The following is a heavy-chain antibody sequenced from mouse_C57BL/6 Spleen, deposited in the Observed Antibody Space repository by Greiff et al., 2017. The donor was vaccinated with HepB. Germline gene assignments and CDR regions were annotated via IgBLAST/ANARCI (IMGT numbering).Heavy chain of an antibody. D-gene: IGHD1-1*01. J-gene: IGHJ4*01. CDR2: IDPETGGT. V-gene: IGHV1-15*01. CDR3: TSDYYGSRDYYAMDY. CDR1: GYTFTDYE. Sequence: QVQLQQSGAELVRPGASVTLSCKASGYTFTDYEMHWVKQTPVHGLEWIGAIDPETGGTAYNQKFKGKAILTADKSSSTAYMELRSLTSEDSAVYYCTSDYYGSRDYYAMDYWGQGTSVTVSS.